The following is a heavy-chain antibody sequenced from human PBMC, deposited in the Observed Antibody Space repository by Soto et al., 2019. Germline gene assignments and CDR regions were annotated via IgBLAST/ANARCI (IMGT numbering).Heavy chain of an antibody. CDR1: GYTFTGYY. V-gene: IGHV1-2*04. D-gene: IGHD3-22*01. J-gene: IGHJ4*02. Sequence: ASVKVSCKASGYTFTGYYMHWVRQAPGQGLEWMGWINPNSGGTNYAQKFQGWVTMTRDTSISTAYMELSRLRSDDTAVYYCARSPAPLSDDSSGYYQVWGQGTLVTVSS. CDR2: INPNSGGT. CDR3: ARSPAPLSDDSSGYYQV.